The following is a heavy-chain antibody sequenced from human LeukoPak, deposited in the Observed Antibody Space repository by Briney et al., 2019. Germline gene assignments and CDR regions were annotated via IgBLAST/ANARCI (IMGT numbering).Heavy chain of an antibody. CDR2: INHSGST. D-gene: IGHD3-16*01. CDR3: ARGWVSYDYVWGSSRPLPWFDP. V-gene: IGHV4-34*01. Sequence: SETLSLTCAVYGGSFSGYHWSWIRQPPGKGLEWIGEINHSGSTNYNPSLKSRVTISVDTSKNQFSLKLSSVTAADTAVYYCARGWVSYDYVWGSSRPLPWFDPWGQGTLVTVSS. J-gene: IGHJ5*02. CDR1: GGSFSGYH.